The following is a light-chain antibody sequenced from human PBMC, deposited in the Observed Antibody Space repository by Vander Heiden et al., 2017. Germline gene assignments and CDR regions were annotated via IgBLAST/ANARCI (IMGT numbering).Light chain of an antibody. CDR2: WAS. CDR1: QSVLYSSNNKNY. V-gene: IGKV4-1*01. Sequence: DIVMPQSPDSLAVSLCERATIHCKSSQSVLYSSNNKNYLAWYQQKPGQPPKLLIYWASTRESGVPDRFSGSGSGTDFTLTISSLQAEDVAVYDCQQYYSTPRTFGPGTKVDIK. J-gene: IGKJ3*01. CDR3: QQYYSTPRT.